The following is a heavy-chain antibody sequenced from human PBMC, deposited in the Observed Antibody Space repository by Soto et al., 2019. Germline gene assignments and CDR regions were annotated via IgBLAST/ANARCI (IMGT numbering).Heavy chain of an antibody. V-gene: IGHV4-59*01. CDR1: GRSISSYY. D-gene: IGHD4-17*01. CDR2: IYYSGST. J-gene: IGHJ4*02. Sequence: SETLSLTCTLSGRSISSYYWIWIRQPPGKGLEWIGYIYYSGSTNYNPSLKSRVTISVDTSKNQFSLKLSSVTAADTAVYYCARRYGASFDYWGQGTLVTVS. CDR3: ARRYGASFDY.